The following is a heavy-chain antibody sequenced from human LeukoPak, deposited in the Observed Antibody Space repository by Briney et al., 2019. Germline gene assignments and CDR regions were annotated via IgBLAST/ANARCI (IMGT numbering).Heavy chain of an antibody. CDR1: GFTFSSYG. D-gene: IGHD4-17*01. CDR3: TRTTTETTYFDY. V-gene: IGHV3-30*02. CDR2: IRYDGSNK. Sequence: PGGSLRLSCAASGFTFSSYGMHWVRQAPGKGLEWVAFIRYDGSNKYYADSVKGRFTISRDNSKNTLYLQMNSLRAEDTAVYYCTRTTTETTYFDYWGQGTLVTVSS. J-gene: IGHJ4*02.